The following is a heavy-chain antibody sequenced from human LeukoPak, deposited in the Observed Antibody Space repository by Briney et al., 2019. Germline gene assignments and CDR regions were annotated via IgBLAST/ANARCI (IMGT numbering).Heavy chain of an antibody. V-gene: IGHV3-48*04. J-gene: IGHJ4*02. D-gene: IGHD1-26*01. Sequence: GGSLRLSCAASGFTFRSYGMNWVRQAPGKGLEWVSYISSGSSTIYYADSVKGRFTISRDNAKDSLYLRMNSLRAEDTAVYFCARASGSYFNYWGQGTLVTVSS. CDR1: GFTFRSYG. CDR2: ISSGSSTI. CDR3: ARASGSYFNY.